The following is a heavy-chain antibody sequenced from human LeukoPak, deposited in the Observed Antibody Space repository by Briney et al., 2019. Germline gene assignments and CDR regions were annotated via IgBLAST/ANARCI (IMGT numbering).Heavy chain of an antibody. D-gene: IGHD5-24*01. CDR3: ARELVEMATTNDY. V-gene: IGHV1-2*02. CDR1: GYTFTGYY. CDR2: ISPNSGGT. Sequence: ASVKVSCKASGYTFTGYYMHWVRQAPGQGLEWMGWISPNSGGTNYAQKFQGRVTMTRDTSISTAYMELSRLRSDDTAVYYCARELVEMATTNDYWGQGTLVTVSS. J-gene: IGHJ4*02.